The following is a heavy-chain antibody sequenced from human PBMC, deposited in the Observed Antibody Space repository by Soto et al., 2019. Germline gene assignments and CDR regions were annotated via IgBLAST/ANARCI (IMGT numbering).Heavy chain of an antibody. CDR1: GFTFISYA. CDR2: ISGSGGST. V-gene: IGHV3-23*01. CDR3: AKVQDGYNLPSYDY. D-gene: IGHD5-12*01. J-gene: IGHJ4*02. Sequence: GGSLRLSCAASGFTFISYAMSWVRQAPGKGLEWVSAISGSGGSTYYADSVKGRFTISRDNSKNTLYLQMNSLRAEDTAVYYCAKVQDGYNLPSYDYWGQGTLVTVSS.